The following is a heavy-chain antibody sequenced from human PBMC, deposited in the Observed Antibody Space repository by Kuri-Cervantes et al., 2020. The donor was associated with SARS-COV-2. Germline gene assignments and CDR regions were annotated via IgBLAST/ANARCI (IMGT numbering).Heavy chain of an antibody. Sequence: SETLSLTCTVSGGSISSGSYYWSWIRQSPGKGLEWIGSSDYSATTYYNPSLKTRVTMSVDSSKNQFSLKLNSVTAADTAVYYCATIRYNFWTGYRMEGYYYYGMDVWGQGTSVTVSS. V-gene: IGHV4-39*01. CDR3: ATIRYNFWTGYRMEGYYYYGMDV. J-gene: IGHJ6*02. CDR2: SDYSATT. CDR1: GGSISSGSYY. D-gene: IGHD3/OR15-3a*01.